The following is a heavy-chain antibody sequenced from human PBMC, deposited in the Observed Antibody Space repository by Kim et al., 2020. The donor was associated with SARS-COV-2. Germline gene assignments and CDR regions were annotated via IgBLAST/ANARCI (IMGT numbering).Heavy chain of an antibody. D-gene: IGHD3-3*01. CDR1: GGSISSYY. CDR2: IYYSGST. Sequence: SETLSLTCTVSGGSISSYYWSWIRQPPGKGLEWIGYIYYSGSTNYNPSLKSRVTISVDTSKNQFSLKLSSVTAADTAVHYCAREWGHDFWSGGLDRFDP. V-gene: IGHV4-59*01. J-gene: IGHJ5*02. CDR3: AREWGHDFWSGGLDRFDP.